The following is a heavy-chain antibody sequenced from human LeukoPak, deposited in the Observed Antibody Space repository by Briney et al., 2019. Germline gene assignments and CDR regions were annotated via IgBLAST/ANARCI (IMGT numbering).Heavy chain of an antibody. Sequence: ASVKVSCKASGYTFTSYDINWVRQATGQGLEWMGWINPNSGGTNYAQKFQGWVTMTRDTSISTAYMELSRLRSDDTAVYYCARDRPVDTAFHYYYGMDVWGQGTTVTVSS. CDR1: GYTFTSYD. V-gene: IGHV1-2*04. J-gene: IGHJ6*02. CDR3: ARDRPVDTAFHYYYGMDV. CDR2: INPNSGGT. D-gene: IGHD5-18*01.